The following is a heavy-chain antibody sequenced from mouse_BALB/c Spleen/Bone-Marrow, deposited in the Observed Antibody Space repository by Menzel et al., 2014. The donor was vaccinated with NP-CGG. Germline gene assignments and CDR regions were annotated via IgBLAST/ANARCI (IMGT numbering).Heavy chain of an antibody. J-gene: IGHJ2*01. V-gene: IGHV1-9*01. CDR3: ARGNPFDF. CDR2: ILPGSDNT. CDR1: GYTFSNYW. Sequence: QVQLKDSGGELMKPGASVKISCKATGYTFSNYWIQWVKQRPGHGPEWIGEILPGSDNTNYNEKFKGKATFTADTSSNTAYMQLSSLTSEDSAVYYCARGNPFDFWGQGTTLTVPS.